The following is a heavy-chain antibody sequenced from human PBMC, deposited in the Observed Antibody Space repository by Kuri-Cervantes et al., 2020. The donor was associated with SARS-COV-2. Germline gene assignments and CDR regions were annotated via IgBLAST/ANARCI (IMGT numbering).Heavy chain of an antibody. CDR2: IWYDGENE. CDR1: GFTFNNYV. CDR3: ARGAANYYYMDV. D-gene: IGHD3-16*01. V-gene: IGHV3-33*08. J-gene: IGHJ6*03. Sequence: GGSLRLSCAASGFTFNNYVVHWVRQAPGKGLEWVAVIWYDGENEYYAGSVKGRFTISRDNSKNTVSLHMNSLRAEDTAMYYCARGAANYYYMDVWGKGTTVTVSS.